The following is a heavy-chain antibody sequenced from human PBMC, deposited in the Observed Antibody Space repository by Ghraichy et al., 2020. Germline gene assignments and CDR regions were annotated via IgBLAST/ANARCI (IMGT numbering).Heavy chain of an antibody. V-gene: IGHV3-23*01. CDR3: AKDWYADF. D-gene: IGHD6-13*01. J-gene: IGHJ4*02. CDR2: FSSDGIST. Sequence: GGSLRLSCAASGFTFSRYAMGWLRQAPGKGLEWVSAFSSDGISTYYAGSVRGRFTISRDDSKSTLYLQMNSLRAEDTAVYYCAKDWYADFWGQGTLVTVSS. CDR1: GFTFSRYA.